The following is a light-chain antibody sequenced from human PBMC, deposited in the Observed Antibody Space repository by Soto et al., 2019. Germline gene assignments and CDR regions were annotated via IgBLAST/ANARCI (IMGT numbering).Light chain of an antibody. CDR3: CSYAGSSTFSYV. CDR1: SSDFGSYNL. V-gene: IGLV2-23*02. J-gene: IGLJ1*01. Sequence: QSLLTQPASVSGSPGQSITISCTGTSSDFGSYNLVSWYQQHPGKAPKLMIYEVSKRPSGVSNRFSGSKSGNTASLTISGLQAEDEADYYCCSYAGSSTFSYVFGTGTKVTVL. CDR2: EVS.